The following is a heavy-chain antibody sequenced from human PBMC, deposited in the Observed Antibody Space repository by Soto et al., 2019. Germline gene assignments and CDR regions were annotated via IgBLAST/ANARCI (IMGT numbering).Heavy chain of an antibody. Sequence: QVQLQQWGAGLLKPSETLSLTCAVYGGSFRGYYWSWIRQPPGKGLEWIGEINHSGSTNYNPSLKSRVTISVDTSKNQFSLKLSSVTAADTAVYYCASQENFAGYFQHWGQGTLVTVSS. CDR3: ASQENFAGYFQH. CDR1: GGSFRGYY. J-gene: IGHJ1*01. CDR2: INHSGST. V-gene: IGHV4-34*01.